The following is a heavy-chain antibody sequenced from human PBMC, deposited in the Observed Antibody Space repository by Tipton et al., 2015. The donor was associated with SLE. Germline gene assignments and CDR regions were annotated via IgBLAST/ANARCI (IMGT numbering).Heavy chain of an antibody. CDR3: AREMDWFSSSRDGYFDY. CDR1: RFSFSSYT. V-gene: IGHV3-21*01. D-gene: IGHD6-13*01. CDR2: ISASGSYI. J-gene: IGHJ4*02. Sequence: SLRLSCAASRFSFSSYTMNWVRPAPGKGLEWVSSISASGSYIYYADSVKGRFTISRDNTKNSLYLQMNSLRAEDTAVYYCAREMDWFSSSRDGYFDYWGQGTLVTVSS.